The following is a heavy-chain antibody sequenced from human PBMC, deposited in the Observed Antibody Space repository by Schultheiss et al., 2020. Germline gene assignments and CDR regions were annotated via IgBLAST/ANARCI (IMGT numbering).Heavy chain of an antibody. CDR2: ISGAGGST. CDR3: AKDLIGSSSAYYYYYMDV. Sequence: GESLKISCAASGFSFSNYAMNWVRQAPGKGLEWVSAISGAGGSTYYADSVKGRFTISRDNSKNTLYLQMNSLRAEDTAVYYCAKDLIGSSSAYYYYYMDVWGKGTTVTVS. V-gene: IGHV3-23*01. CDR1: GFSFSNYA. J-gene: IGHJ6*03. D-gene: IGHD6-6*01.